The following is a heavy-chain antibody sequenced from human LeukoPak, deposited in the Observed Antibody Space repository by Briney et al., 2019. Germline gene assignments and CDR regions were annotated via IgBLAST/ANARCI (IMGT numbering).Heavy chain of an antibody. CDR3: ATKNDYGDYPYS. Sequence: GGSLRLSCAASGFSLSNYWMNWVRQAPGKGLEWVSVISGNAGTTFYAYSVEGRFTISRDNSKNTLYLQMNSLRAEDTAVYYCATKNDYGDYPYSWGQGTLVTVSS. J-gene: IGHJ4*02. CDR1: GFSLSNYW. CDR2: ISGNAGTT. D-gene: IGHD4-17*01. V-gene: IGHV3-23*01.